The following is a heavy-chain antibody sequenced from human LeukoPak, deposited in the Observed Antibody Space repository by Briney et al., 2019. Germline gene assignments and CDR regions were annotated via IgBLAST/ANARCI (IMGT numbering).Heavy chain of an antibody. D-gene: IGHD2-2*01. CDR2: IIPIFGTA. Sequence: ASVKVSCKASGGTFSSYAISWVRQAPGQGLEWMGGIIPIFGTANYAQKFQGRVTITGDESTSTAYMELSSLRSEDTAVYYCARPYCSSTSCYRNDAFDIWGQGTMVTVSS. V-gene: IGHV1-69*01. J-gene: IGHJ3*02. CDR1: GGTFSSYA. CDR3: ARPYCSSTSCYRNDAFDI.